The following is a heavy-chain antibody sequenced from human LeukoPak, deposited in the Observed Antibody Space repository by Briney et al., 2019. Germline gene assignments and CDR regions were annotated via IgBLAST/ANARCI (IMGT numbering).Heavy chain of an antibody. CDR3: ASFSGRYGDYIPRYYYYYMDV. CDR1: GGTFSSYA. Sequence: ASVKVSCKASGGTFSSYAISWARQAPGQGLEWMGGIIPIFGTANYAQKFQGRVTITADKSTSTAYMELSSLKSEDTAVYYCASFSGRYGDYIPRYYYYYMDVWGKGTTVTVSS. V-gene: IGHV1-69*06. D-gene: IGHD4-17*01. CDR2: IIPIFGTA. J-gene: IGHJ6*03.